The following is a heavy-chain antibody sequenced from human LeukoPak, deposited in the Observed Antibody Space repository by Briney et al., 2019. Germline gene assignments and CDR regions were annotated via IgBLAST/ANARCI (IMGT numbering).Heavy chain of an antibody. CDR2: LSGSGDNT. J-gene: IGHJ6*02. D-gene: IGHD2-2*01. CDR3: ARELIVVVPAAVHYYGMDV. V-gene: IGHV3-23*01. CDR1: GLTFSNYG. Sequence: GGSLRLPCAASGLTFSNYGMSWVRQAPGKGLGWVSTLSGSGDNTYSADSVKGRFTSSRDNPKNTLYLQMNSLRAEDTAVYYCARELIVVVPAAVHYYGMDVWGQGTTVTVSS.